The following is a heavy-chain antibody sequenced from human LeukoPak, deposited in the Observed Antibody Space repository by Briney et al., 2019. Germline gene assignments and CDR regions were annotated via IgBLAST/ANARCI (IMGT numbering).Heavy chain of an antibody. CDR2: IRQDGSVN. D-gene: IGHD5-24*01. CDR1: GFTFSSYW. Sequence: GGSLRLSCEASGFTFSSYWMSWVRQAPGKGLEWVATIRQDGSVNHYVDSVKGRFTISRDNPKNLLFLQINSLRVEDTAVYYCARETPRRGETRDGYRWGQGTLVTVSS. J-gene: IGHJ4*02. V-gene: IGHV3-7*01. CDR3: ARETPRRGETRDGYR.